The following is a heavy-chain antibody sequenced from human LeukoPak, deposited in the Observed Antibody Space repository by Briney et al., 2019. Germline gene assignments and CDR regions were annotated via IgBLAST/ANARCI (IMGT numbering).Heavy chain of an antibody. J-gene: IGHJ6*03. CDR2: IYYSGST. V-gene: IGHV4-59*12. D-gene: IGHD2-21*02. CDR3: ARDVVVTATYYYYYYMDV. Sequence: PSETLSLTCTVSGGSISSYYWSWIRQPPGKGLEWIGYIYYSGSTNYNPSLKSRVTISVDTSKNQFSLKLSSVTAADTAVYYCARDVVVTATYYYYYYMDVWGKGTTVTVSS. CDR1: GGSISSYY.